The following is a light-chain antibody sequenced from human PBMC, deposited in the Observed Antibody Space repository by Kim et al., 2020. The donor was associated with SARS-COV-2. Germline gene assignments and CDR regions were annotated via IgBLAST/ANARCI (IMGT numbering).Light chain of an antibody. V-gene: IGKV4-1*01. J-gene: IGKJ2*01. CDR1: QSVLYSFNNYNY. CDR2: WSS. Sequence: DIVMTQSPDSLAVSLGERAIINCKSSQSVLYSFNNYNYLAWYQQKPGQPPKMLIYWSSTRESGVPDRFSGSGSGTDFTLTISSLQAEDVAVYYCQQYYAAPPTFGQGTKLEI. CDR3: QQYYAAPPT.